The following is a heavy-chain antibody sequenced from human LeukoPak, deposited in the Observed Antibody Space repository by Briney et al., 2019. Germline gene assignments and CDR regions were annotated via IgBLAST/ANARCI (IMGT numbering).Heavy chain of an antibody. CDR1: GFTFSSYW. J-gene: IGHJ4*02. Sequence: GGSLRLSCAASGFTFSSYWMHWVRQAPGKGPVWVSRINSDGSSTSYADSVKGRFTISRDNAKNSLYLQMNSLRAEDTAVYYCARDLDSSLDYWGQGTLVTVSS. V-gene: IGHV3-74*01. CDR3: ARDLDSSLDY. D-gene: IGHD3-22*01. CDR2: INSDGSST.